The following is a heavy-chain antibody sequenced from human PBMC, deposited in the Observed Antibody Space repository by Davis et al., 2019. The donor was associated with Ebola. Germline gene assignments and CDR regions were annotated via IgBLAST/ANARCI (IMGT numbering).Heavy chain of an antibody. D-gene: IGHD2-2*01. CDR2: IALGDYRS. J-gene: IGHJ3*02. CDR1: RYIFTNYW. Sequence: SMSLSCKASRYIFTNYWIAWVLPMPGKGLEWKGIIALGDYRSTHSPSFQGQVTIPADKSISTAYLQWSSLKASDTAMYYCARQGSVYQLLQRTFDTWGQGTMVTVSS. V-gene: IGHV5-51*01. CDR3: ARQGSVYQLLQRTFDT.